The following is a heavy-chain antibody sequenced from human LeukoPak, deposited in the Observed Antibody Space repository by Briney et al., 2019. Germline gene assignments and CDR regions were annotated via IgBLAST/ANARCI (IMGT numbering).Heavy chain of an antibody. CDR2: IYSAGST. CDR1: GFTVNINY. CDR3: ARDGGSGWSSAFLDH. Sequence: PGGSLRLSCAASGFTVNINYMSWVRQAPGKGLEWVSVIYSAGSTDYADSVKGRFTISRDNAKNTLYLQMSSLRAEDTAVYYCARDGGSGWSSAFLDHWGQGTLVTVSS. J-gene: IGHJ4*02. V-gene: IGHV3-53*01. D-gene: IGHD6-19*01.